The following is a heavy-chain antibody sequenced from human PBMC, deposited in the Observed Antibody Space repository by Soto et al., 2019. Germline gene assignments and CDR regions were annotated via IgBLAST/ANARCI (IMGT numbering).Heavy chain of an antibody. CDR1: GGSVSSGGYY. CDR3: ARAGSYRYFDY. V-gene: IGHV4-61*08. J-gene: IGHJ4*02. CDR2: IYYSGST. D-gene: IGHD3-10*01. Sequence: QVQLQESGPGLVKPSETLSLTCSVSGGSVSSGGYYWSWIRQPPGKGLEWIGCIYYSGSTDYNPSLKSRVTMSLHKSKNQFSLKLNSVTAADTAVYFCARAGSYRYFDYWGQGTLVTVSS.